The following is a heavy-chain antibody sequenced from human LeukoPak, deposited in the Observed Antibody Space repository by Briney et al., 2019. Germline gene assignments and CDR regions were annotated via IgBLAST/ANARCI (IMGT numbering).Heavy chain of an antibody. J-gene: IGHJ3*02. Sequence: GGSLRLSCAASGFTFTNAWMNWVRQAPGKGLVWVSRINSDGTTTNYADSVKGRFTISRDNAKNTLYLQMNSPRAEDTAVYYCARENSNTGAFDIWGQGTMVTVSS. CDR1: GFTFTNAW. CDR3: ARENSNTGAFDI. V-gene: IGHV3-74*01. D-gene: IGHD6-13*01. CDR2: INSDGTTT.